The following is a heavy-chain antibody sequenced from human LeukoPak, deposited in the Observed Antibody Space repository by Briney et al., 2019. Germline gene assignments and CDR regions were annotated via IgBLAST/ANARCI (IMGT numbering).Heavy chain of an antibody. CDR2: ISGYGDTT. Sequence: GGSLRPSCAASGFKFNIFAMSWVRQAPGKGLEWVSSISGYGDTTYYADSVKGRFTLSRDNSKGTLDLQMFSLRAEDTAVYYCAKDRGPFVAIDNNWFAPWGQATLATVSS. V-gene: IGHV3-23*01. CDR1: GFKFNIFA. J-gene: IGHJ5*02. CDR3: AKDRGPFVAIDNNWFAP. D-gene: IGHD3-3*02.